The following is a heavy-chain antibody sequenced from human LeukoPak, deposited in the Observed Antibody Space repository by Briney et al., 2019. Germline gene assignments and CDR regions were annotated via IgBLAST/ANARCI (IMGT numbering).Heavy chain of an antibody. Sequence: SETLSLTCAVYGGSFSGYYWSWIRQPPGKGLEWIGEINHSGSTNYNPSLKSRVTISVDTSKNQFSLKLSSVTAADTAVYYCARDDSSSQNNWFDPWGQGTLVTVSS. D-gene: IGHD6-13*01. CDR1: GGSFSGYY. CDR3: ARDDSSSQNNWFDP. CDR2: INHSGST. J-gene: IGHJ5*02. V-gene: IGHV4-34*01.